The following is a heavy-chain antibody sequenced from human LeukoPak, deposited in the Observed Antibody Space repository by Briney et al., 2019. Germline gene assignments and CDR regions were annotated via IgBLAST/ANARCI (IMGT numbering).Heavy chain of an antibody. V-gene: IGHV3-23*01. D-gene: IGHD3-22*01. J-gene: IGHJ4*02. CDR1: GFTFSSYA. CDR2: ISGSGGST. CDR3: ARGWGYYYDSSGYYYL. Sequence: GGSLRLSCAASGFTFSSYAMSWVRQAPGKGLEWVSAISGSGGSTYYADSVKGRFTISRDNAKNSLYLQMNSLRAEDTAVYYCARGWGYYYDSSGYYYLWGQGTLVTVSS.